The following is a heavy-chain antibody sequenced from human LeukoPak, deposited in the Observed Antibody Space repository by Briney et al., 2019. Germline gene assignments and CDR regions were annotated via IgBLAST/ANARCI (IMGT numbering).Heavy chain of an antibody. CDR1: GGSFSGYY. CDR3: ARGNGYYYGRFDY. J-gene: IGHJ4*02. CDR2: INHSGST. Sequence: SETLSLTCAVYGGSFSGYYWSWIRQPPGKGLEWIGEINHSGSTNYNPSLKSRVTTSVDTSKNQFSLKLSSVTAADTAVYYCARGNGYYYGRFDYWGQGTLVTVSS. V-gene: IGHV4-34*01. D-gene: IGHD3-22*01.